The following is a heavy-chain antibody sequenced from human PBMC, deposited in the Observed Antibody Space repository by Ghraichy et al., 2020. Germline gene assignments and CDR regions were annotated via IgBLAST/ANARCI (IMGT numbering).Heavy chain of an antibody. Sequence: SETLSLTCAVYGGSFSGYYWTWIRQPPGKGLEWIWEINHSGSTNYNPSLKSRVTISVDTSKKQFSLKVSSVTAADTAVYYCARGLHGDYVLVGAFDIWGQGKMVTVSS. CDR1: GGSFSGYY. CDR2: INHSGST. J-gene: IGHJ3*02. CDR3: ARGLHGDYVLVGAFDI. V-gene: IGHV4-34*01. D-gene: IGHD4-17*01.